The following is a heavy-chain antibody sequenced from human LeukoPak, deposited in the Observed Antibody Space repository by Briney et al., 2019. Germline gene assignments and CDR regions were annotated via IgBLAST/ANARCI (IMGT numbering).Heavy chain of an antibody. J-gene: IGHJ4*02. V-gene: IGHV1-46*03. Sequence: ASVKVSCKASGYTFTSYYMHWVRQAPGQGLEWMGMINPSGGSTSYAQKFQGRVTMTRDTSTSTVYMELSSLRSEDTAVYYCAREKYSGTPTTGEGGFDYWGQGTLVTVSS. D-gene: IGHD1-26*01. CDR3: AREKYSGTPTTGEGGFDY. CDR1: GYTFTSYY. CDR2: INPSGGST.